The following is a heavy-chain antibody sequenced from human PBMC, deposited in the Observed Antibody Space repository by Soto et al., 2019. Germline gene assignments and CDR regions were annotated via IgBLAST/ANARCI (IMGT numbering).Heavy chain of an antibody. V-gene: IGHV3-33*01. CDR1: GFTFSSYG. CDR2: IWYDGSNK. J-gene: IGHJ4*02. CDR3: ARGRYCSSTSCYSPGPQLDY. Sequence: GSLRLSCAASGFTFSSYGMHWVRQAPGKGLEWVAVIWYDGSNKYYADSVKGRFTSSRDNSKNTLYLQMNSLGAEDTAVYYCARGRYCSSTSCYSPGPQLDYWGQGTLVTVSS. D-gene: IGHD2-2*02.